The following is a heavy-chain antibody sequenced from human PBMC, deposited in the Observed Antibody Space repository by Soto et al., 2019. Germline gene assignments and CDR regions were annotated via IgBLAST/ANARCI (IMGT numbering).Heavy chain of an antibody. Sequence: PSETLSLTCTVSGGSISGSSYYWGWIRQPPGKGLEWIGNIYYSGSTYYNPSLKSRVTISVDTSKNQFSLKLSSVTAADTAVYYCMLGSGWKDFDYWGQGTLGTV. V-gene: IGHV4-39*01. CDR3: MLGSGWKDFDY. CDR1: GGSISGSSYY. J-gene: IGHJ4*02. D-gene: IGHD3-22*01. CDR2: IYYSGST.